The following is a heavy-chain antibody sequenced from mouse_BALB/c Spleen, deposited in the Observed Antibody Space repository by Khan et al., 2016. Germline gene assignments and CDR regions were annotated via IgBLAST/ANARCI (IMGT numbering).Heavy chain of an antibody. V-gene: IGHV1-4*01. CDR3: ARYGFPPY. J-gene: IGHJ3*01. Sequence: QVQLQQSGAELARPGASVKMSCKASGYTFTSYTMPWVKQRPGQGLEWIGYINPSSGYTNYNQKFKDKATLTADKSSSTAYMQLSSLTSEDSAVYYCARYGFPPYWGQGTLLTVT. D-gene: IGHD1-1*02. CDR2: INPSSGYT. CDR1: GYTFTSYT.